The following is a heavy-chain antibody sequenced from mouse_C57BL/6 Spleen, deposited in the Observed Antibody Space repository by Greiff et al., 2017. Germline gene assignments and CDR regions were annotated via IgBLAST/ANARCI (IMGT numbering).Heavy chain of an antibody. Sequence: QVQLQQSGAELVKPGASVKMSCKASGYTFTSYWITWVKQRPGQGLEWIGDIYPGSGSTNYNEKLKSKATLTVDTSSSTAYMQLSSLTSEDSGVYSCARGGGKYEIAYWGQGTLVTVSA. CDR1: GYTFTSYW. CDR2: IYPGSGST. J-gene: IGHJ3*01. V-gene: IGHV1-55*01. CDR3: ARGGGKYEIAY. D-gene: IGHD2-1*01.